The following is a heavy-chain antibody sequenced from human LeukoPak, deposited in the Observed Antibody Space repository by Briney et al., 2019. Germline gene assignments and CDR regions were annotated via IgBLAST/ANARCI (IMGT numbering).Heavy chain of an antibody. Sequence: GGSLRPSFGASGFTFDDYGMSWVRQAPGKGLEWVSGINWNGGSTGYADSVKGRFTISRDNAKNSLYLQMNSLRAEDTALYYCARVYSSGWLGYFDYWGQGTLVTVSS. CDR3: ARVYSSGWLGYFDY. D-gene: IGHD6-19*01. CDR1: GFTFDDYG. CDR2: INWNGGST. J-gene: IGHJ4*02. V-gene: IGHV3-20*03.